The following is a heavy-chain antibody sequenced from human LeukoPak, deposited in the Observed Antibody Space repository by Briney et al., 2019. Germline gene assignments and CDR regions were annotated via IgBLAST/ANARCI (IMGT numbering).Heavy chain of an antibody. J-gene: IGHJ4*02. CDR3: ARGERYDFHFDY. Sequence: PSETLSLTCAVPGVSISSGGYSWTWIRQPPGKGLEWIGYISYSGNTYYNPSLKSRVTISVDTSKNQFSLKLSSVTAADTAVYYCARGERYDFHFDYWGQGTLVTVSS. V-gene: IGHV4-30-4*07. D-gene: IGHD3-3*01. CDR2: ISYSGNT. CDR1: GVSISSGGYS.